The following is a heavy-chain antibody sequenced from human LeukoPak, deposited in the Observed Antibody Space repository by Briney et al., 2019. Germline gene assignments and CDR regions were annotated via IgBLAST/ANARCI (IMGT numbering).Heavy chain of an antibody. J-gene: IGHJ4*02. CDR1: GFTFDDYG. CDR3: ARDITIAARPPFDY. Sequence: TGGSLRLSCAASGFTFDDYGMSWVRQAPGKGLEWVSGINWNGGSTGYADSVKGRFTISRDNAKNSLYLQMNSLRAEDTALYYCARDITIAARPPFDYWGQGTLVTVSS. D-gene: IGHD6-6*01. CDR2: INWNGGST. V-gene: IGHV3-20*04.